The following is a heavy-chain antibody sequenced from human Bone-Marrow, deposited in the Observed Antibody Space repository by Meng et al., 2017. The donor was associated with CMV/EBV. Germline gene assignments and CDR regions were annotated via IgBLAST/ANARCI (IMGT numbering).Heavy chain of an antibody. CDR3: ARHAIYNDYYYGMDV. J-gene: IGHJ6*02. CDR2: IYPGDSDT. CDR1: GYSFTSYW. Sequence: GSLRLSCKGSGYSFTSYWIGWVRQMPGKGLEWMGIIYPGDSDTRYSPSFQGQVTISADKSISTAYLQWSSLKASDTAMYYCARHAIYNDYYYGMDVWGQGTTVTVSS. V-gene: IGHV5-51*01. D-gene: IGHD1-1*01.